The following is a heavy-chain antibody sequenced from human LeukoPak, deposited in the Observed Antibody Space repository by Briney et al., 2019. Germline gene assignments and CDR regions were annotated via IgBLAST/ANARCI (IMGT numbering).Heavy chain of an antibody. CDR1: GYTFTSYA. V-gene: IGHV1-3*01. J-gene: IGHJ4*02. Sequence: ASVKVSCKATGYTFTSYARHWVRQAPGQRLEWMGWINAGNGNTKYSQKFQGRVTITRDTSASTAYMELSSLRSEDTAVYYCARDGRNVLLWLGEYRGLDYWGQGTLVTVSS. D-gene: IGHD3-10*01. CDR2: INAGNGNT. CDR3: ARDGRNVLLWLGEYRGLDY.